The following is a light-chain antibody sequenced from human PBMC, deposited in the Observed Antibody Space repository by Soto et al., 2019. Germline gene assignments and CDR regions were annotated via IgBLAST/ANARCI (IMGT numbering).Light chain of an antibody. J-gene: IGLJ2*01. CDR2: AVS. CDR1: SSDVGGYNY. CDR3: CSYAGYYTLV. V-gene: IGLV2-11*01. Sequence: QSALTQPRSVSGSPGQSVTISCTGTSSDVGGYNYVSWYQQHPGKAPKLIIYAVSGRPSGVPDRFSGSKSGITASLTISGLQADDEADYYCCSYAGYYTLVFGGGTKLTVL.